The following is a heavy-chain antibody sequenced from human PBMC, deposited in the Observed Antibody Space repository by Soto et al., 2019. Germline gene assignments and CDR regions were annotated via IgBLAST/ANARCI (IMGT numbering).Heavy chain of an antibody. V-gene: IGHV3-30-3*01. J-gene: IGHJ4*02. D-gene: IGHD3-3*01. CDR2: ISYDGSNK. Sequence: PGGSLRLSCAASGFTFSSSAMHWVRQAPGKGLKRVAVISYDGSNKYYADSVKGRFTISRDNSKNTLYLQMNSLRAEDTAVYYCARDKRDLRFLEWSYYFDYWGQGT. CDR3: ARDKRDLRFLEWSYYFDY. CDR1: GFTFSSSA.